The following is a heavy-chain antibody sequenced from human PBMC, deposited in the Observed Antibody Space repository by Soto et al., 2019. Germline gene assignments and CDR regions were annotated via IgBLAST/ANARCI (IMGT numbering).Heavy chain of an antibody. Sequence: QVQLQESGPGLVKPSETLSLTCTVSGGSISSYYWSWIRQPPGKGLEWIGYMYYSGSTNYNPSLRSRVTIAIDTSMNQLSLNLSSVTAADTAVYYCARGTFGVVKDWGQGTLVTVSS. CDR3: ARGTFGVVKD. J-gene: IGHJ4*02. D-gene: IGHD3-3*01. CDR1: GGSISSYY. V-gene: IGHV4-59*01. CDR2: MYYSGST.